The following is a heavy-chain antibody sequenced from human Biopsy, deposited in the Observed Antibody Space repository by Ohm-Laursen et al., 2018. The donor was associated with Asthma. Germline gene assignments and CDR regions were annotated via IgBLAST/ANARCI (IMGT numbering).Heavy chain of an antibody. CDR1: GGTFNTYV. CDR2: INSVFGTT. D-gene: IGHD2-2*01. Sequence: SSVKVSCKSLGGTFNTYVIGWVRQAPGQGLERMGGINSVFGTTTYPQKLQDRVTITADDSTSTVYMELSSLRSEDTAVYYCARKAGSCISRTCYSLDFWGQGTLVTVSS. J-gene: IGHJ4*02. V-gene: IGHV1-69*01. CDR3: ARKAGSCISRTCYSLDF.